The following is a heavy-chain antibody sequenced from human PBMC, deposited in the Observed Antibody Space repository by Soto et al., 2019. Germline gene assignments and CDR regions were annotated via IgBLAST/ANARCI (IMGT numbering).Heavy chain of an antibody. Sequence: QVQLVESGGGVVQPGRSLRLSCAASGFTFSSYAMHWVRQAPGKGLEWVAVISSDGSNKYYADSVKGRFTISRDNSKNTLYLQMSSLRAEDTAVYYCASPRLSSDGTTPIDYWGQGTLVTVSS. V-gene: IGHV3-30-3*01. CDR2: ISSDGSNK. CDR1: GFTFSSYA. J-gene: IGHJ4*02. D-gene: IGHD1-1*01. CDR3: ASPRLSSDGTTPIDY.